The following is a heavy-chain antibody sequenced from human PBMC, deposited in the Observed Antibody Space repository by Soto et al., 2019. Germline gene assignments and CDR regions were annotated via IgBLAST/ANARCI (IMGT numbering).Heavy chain of an antibody. CDR3: AKGRYNWNDGDFES. J-gene: IGHJ3*02. V-gene: IGHV3-23*01. Sequence: EVQMLESGGGLVQPGGSLRLSCAASGFPFSTYVMSWVRQAPGKGLEWVSVISCSGGSTYYADSVKGRFTISRDNSKNILDQQVTGMRGEDTAVYYCAKGRYNWNDGDFESWGQGTTVIVSS. D-gene: IGHD1-20*01. CDR2: ISCSGGST. CDR1: GFPFSTYV.